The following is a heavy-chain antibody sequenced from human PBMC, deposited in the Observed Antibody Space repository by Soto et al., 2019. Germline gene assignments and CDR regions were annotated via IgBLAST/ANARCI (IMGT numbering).Heavy chain of an antibody. J-gene: IGHJ4*02. Sequence: GGSLRLSCAASGFTFSSYGMHWVRQAPGKGLEWVAVISYDGSNKYYADSVKGRFTISRDNSKNTLYLQMNSLRAEDTAVYYCAKDLYSSGWYRRGAFDYWGQGTLVTVSS. V-gene: IGHV3-30*18. CDR1: GFTFSSYG. D-gene: IGHD6-19*01. CDR3: AKDLYSSGWYRRGAFDY. CDR2: ISYDGSNK.